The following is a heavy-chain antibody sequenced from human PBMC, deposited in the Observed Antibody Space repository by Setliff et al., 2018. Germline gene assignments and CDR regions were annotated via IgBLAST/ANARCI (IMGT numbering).Heavy chain of an antibody. CDR3: ARDRLRGWFDP. J-gene: IGHJ5*02. CDR2: IYTGGST. V-gene: IGHV4-61*09. Sequence: SETLFLTCTVSGDSISSGTYYWSYWTWIRQPAGKGLEWIGHIYTGGSTNYNPSLKSRVTMSVDTSKNQFSLRLSSVTAADTAIYYCARDRLRGWFDPWGQGTLVTVSS. D-gene: IGHD2-21*02. CDR1: GDSISSGTYY.